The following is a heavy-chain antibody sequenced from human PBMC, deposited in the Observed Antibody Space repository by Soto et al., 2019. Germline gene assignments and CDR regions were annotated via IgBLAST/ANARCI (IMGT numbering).Heavy chain of an antibody. D-gene: IGHD6-13*01. CDR1: GGSISSHN. CDR3: AVPEAGDFRY. Sequence: SETLSLTRTVSGGSISSHNRTWIRQPSWKGLEWIGRIYTSGTTNYNPSLTSRVTMSVDTYKNQFSLNLTSVTAADTAGYYCAVPEAGDFRYWGQGALVTVPS. CDR2: IYTSGTT. V-gene: IGHV4-4*07. J-gene: IGHJ4*02.